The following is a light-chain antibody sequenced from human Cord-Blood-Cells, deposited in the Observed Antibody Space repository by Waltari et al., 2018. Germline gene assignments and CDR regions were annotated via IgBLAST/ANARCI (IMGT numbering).Light chain of an antibody. CDR1: SSDVGSYNL. Sequence: QSALTQPASVSGSPGQSITISCTGTSSDVGSYNLVSWYQQHPGKAPKLMIYEGSKRPSRVSNLFSGSKSDNTASLTISVLQAEDEADYYCCSYAGSSTFYVFGTGTKVTVL. V-gene: IGLV2-23*01. CDR3: CSYAGSSTFYV. CDR2: EGS. J-gene: IGLJ1*01.